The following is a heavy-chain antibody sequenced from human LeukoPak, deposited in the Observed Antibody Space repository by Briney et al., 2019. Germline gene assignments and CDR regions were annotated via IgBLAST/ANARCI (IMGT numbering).Heavy chain of an antibody. Sequence: ASVKVSCKVSGYTLTELSIHWVRQAPGKWLEWMGGVNPEDGETIYAQKFQGRVTMTEDTPIDTTYMEVSSLRSEDTAVYFCAIAQNWKAGWFDPWGQGTLVTVSS. J-gene: IGHJ5*02. CDR3: AIAQNWKAGWFDP. CDR1: GYTLTELS. V-gene: IGHV1-24*01. D-gene: IGHD1-1*01. CDR2: VNPEDGET.